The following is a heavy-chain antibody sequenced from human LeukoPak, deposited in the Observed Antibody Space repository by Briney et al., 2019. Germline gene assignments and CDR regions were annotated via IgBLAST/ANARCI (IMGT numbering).Heavy chain of an antibody. D-gene: IGHD3-22*01. Sequence: PSQTQSLTCTVSGGSISSGDYYWSWIRQPPGKGLGWIGYIYYSGSTYYNPSLKSRVTISVDTSKNQFSLKLSSVTAADTAVYYCARDPTKAYYYDSSGYLTGDYWGQGTLVTVSS. CDR2: IYYSGST. J-gene: IGHJ4*02. V-gene: IGHV4-30-4*08. CDR3: ARDPTKAYYYDSSGYLTGDY. CDR1: GGSISSGDYY.